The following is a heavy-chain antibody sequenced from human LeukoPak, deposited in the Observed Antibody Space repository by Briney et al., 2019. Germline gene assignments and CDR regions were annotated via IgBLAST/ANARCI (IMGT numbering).Heavy chain of an antibody. Sequence: GGSLRLSCEASGFTFSDDYMSWIRQAPGKGLEWVSYISGSGSTMYYADSVAGRFTISRDNAKNSLYLQMNSLGAEDTAVYYCARQHRYCSPATCSFKHFDYWGQGTLVTVSS. V-gene: IGHV3-11*04. CDR1: GFTFSDDY. D-gene: IGHD3-16*02. CDR2: ISGSGSTM. CDR3: ARQHRYCSPATCSFKHFDY. J-gene: IGHJ4*02.